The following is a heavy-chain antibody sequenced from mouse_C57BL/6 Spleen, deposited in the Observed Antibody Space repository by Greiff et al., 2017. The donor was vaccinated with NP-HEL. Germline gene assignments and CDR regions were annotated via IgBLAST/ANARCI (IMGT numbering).Heavy chain of an antibody. J-gene: IGHJ2*01. CDR1: GYTFTSYW. V-gene: IGHV1-50*01. CDR2: IDPSDSYT. CDR3: ARGAKGY. Sequence: QVQLQQSGAELVKPGASVKLSCKASGYTFTSYWMQWVKQRPGQGLEWIGEIDPSDSYTNYNQKFKGKATLTVDTSSSTAYMQLSSLTSEDSAVYYCARGAKGYWGQGTTLTVSS.